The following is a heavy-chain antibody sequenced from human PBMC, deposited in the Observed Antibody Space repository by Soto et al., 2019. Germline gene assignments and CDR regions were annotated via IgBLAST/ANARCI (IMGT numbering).Heavy chain of an antibody. CDR1: GHTFTHYY. J-gene: IGHJ4*02. CDR2: INPASGST. Sequence: QVQLVQSGAEVKKPGASVKLSCRTSGHTFTHYYIHWVRQAPGQGLEWLGIINPASGSTNYAQDFQVRVTLTMDTSTTTVYMDLSGLRAEDTAIFYCARDLAAGDHWGQGTLVTVSS. D-gene: IGHD6-13*01. CDR3: ARDLAAGDH. V-gene: IGHV1-46*01.